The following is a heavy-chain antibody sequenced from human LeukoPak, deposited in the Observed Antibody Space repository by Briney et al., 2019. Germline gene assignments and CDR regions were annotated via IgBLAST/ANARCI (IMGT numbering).Heavy chain of an antibody. CDR1: GGSISSYY. CDR3: ARDRVVVTAYYGMDV. Sequence: SETLSLTCTVSGGSISSYYWSWIRQPPGKGLEWIGYIYYSGSTNYNPSLKSRVTISVDTSKNQLPLKLSSVTAADTAVYYCARDRVVVTAYYGMDVWGQGTTVTVSS. V-gene: IGHV4-59*12. D-gene: IGHD2-21*02. J-gene: IGHJ6*02. CDR2: IYYSGST.